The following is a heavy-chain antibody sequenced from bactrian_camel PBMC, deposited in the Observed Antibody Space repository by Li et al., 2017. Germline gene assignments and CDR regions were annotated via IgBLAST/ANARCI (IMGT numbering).Heavy chain of an antibody. CDR3: AVQFLEASCARVHAIDD. D-gene: IGHD4*01. Sequence: VQLVESGGGSVQAGGSLRLSCTASGYRSSENCMGWFRQAPGKQREGVAAIYRGGRTTYYPDSVKGRFVISQDSAENTMYLQMNSLKPEDTAMYYCAVQFLEASCARVHAIDDWGQGTQVTVS. CDR2: IYRGGRTT. J-gene: IGHJ4*01. V-gene: IGHV3S54*01. CDR1: GYRSSENC.